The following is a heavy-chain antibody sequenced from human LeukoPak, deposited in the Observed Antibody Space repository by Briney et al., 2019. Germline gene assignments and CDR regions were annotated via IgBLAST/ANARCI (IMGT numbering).Heavy chain of an antibody. CDR3: AKDRPYYYDSSGYYHFDY. V-gene: IGHV3-30-3*01. Sequence: GGSPRLSCAASGFTFSSYAMHWVRQAPGKGLEWVAVISYDGSNKYYADSVKGRFSISRDISKNTLYLQMNSLRAEDTAVYYCAKDRPYYYDSSGYYHFDYWGQGTLVTVS. J-gene: IGHJ4*02. D-gene: IGHD3-22*01. CDR1: GFTFSSYA. CDR2: ISYDGSNK.